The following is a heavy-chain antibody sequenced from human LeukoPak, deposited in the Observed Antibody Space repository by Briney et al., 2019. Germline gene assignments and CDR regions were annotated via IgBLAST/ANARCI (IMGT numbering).Heavy chain of an antibody. CDR2: IKQDGSEK. J-gene: IGHJ4*02. CDR3: ARVYDSSALDY. Sequence: PGGSLRLSCAASGFTFSSYWMSWVRQAPGKGLEWVANIKQDGSEKYYVDSVEGRFTISRDNAKNSLYLQMNSLRAEDTAVYYCARVYDSSALDYWGQGTLVTVSS. CDR1: GFTFSSYW. D-gene: IGHD3-22*01. V-gene: IGHV3-7*03.